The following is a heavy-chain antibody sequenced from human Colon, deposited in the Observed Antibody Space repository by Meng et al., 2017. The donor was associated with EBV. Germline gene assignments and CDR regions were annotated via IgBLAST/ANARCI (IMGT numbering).Heavy chain of an antibody. CDR2: IKRASEGGTT. J-gene: IGHJ4*02. Sequence: EVQRVGSGGGLVKPGESLRLSCAASGFTFTNSHMTWVRQAPGKGLEWVGRIKRASEGGTTDYAAPVKGRFTISRDDSKSTVYLQMNSLKSEDTGVYYCTDVGGDMIWGQGTLVTVSS. V-gene: IGHV3-15*01. CDR1: GFTFTNSH. CDR3: TDVGGDMI. D-gene: IGHD3-10*01.